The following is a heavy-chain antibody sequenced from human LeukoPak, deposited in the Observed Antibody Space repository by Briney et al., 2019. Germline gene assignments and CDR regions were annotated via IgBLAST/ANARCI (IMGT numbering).Heavy chain of an antibody. Sequence: SETLSLTCTVSGGSISSYYWSWLPQPPGKGLEWIGYIYYSGSTNYNPSRKSRVTISVEPSKHQSSLKLSSVTAADTAVYYCARVYDYVWGSYRYYFDYWGQGTLVTVSS. V-gene: IGHV4-59*01. J-gene: IGHJ4*02. D-gene: IGHD3-16*02. CDR1: GGSISSYY. CDR2: IYYSGST. CDR3: ARVYDYVWGSYRYYFDY.